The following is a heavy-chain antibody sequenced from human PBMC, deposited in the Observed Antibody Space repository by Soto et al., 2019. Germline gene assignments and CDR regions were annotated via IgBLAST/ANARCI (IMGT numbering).Heavy chain of an antibody. CDR2: IYYSWST. CDR3: ASRYGGTLDY. CDR1: GCSISSYY. V-gene: IGHV4-59*08. D-gene: IGHD4-17*01. J-gene: IGHJ4*02. Sequence: QVQLQESGPGLVKPSETLSLTCSVSGCSISSYYWSWIRQPPGKGLEWIGYIYYSWSTYYNPSLKSRVTISVDTSKNQFSLKLSSVTAADTAVYYCASRYGGTLDYWGQGTLVTVSS.